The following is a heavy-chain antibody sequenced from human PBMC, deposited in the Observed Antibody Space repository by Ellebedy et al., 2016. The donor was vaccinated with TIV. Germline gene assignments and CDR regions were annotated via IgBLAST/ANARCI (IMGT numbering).Heavy chain of an antibody. CDR3: ARHDSDSPHYYYGMDV. CDR1: GGSISSYY. Sequence: MPSETLSLTCTVPGGSISSYYWSWIRQPPGKGLEWIGYIYYSGGTNYNPSLKSRVTISVDTSKNQFSLKLSSVTAADTAVYYCARHDSDSPHYYYGMDVWGQGTTVTVSS. D-gene: IGHD3-9*01. J-gene: IGHJ6*02. CDR2: IYYSGGT. V-gene: IGHV4-59*08.